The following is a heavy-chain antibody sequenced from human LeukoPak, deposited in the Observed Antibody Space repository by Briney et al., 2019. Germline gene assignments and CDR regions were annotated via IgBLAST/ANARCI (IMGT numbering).Heavy chain of an antibody. J-gene: IGHJ4*02. CDR2: ISDTGATT. Sequence: GGSLRLSCAGSGLTFSSYAMSWVRQAPGKGLEWVSAISDTGATTYDADSVKGRFTISRDNSRSTLYLQMNSLRAEDTALYYCAKDTSIGRYCTNGVCSPFDYWSQGTLVTVSS. CDR3: AKDTSIGRYCTNGVCSPFDY. CDR1: GLTFSSYA. V-gene: IGHV3-23*01. D-gene: IGHD2-8*01.